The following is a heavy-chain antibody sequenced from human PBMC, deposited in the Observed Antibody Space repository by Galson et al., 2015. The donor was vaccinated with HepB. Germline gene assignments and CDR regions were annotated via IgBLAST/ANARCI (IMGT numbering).Heavy chain of an antibody. CDR2: ISYDGSKK. D-gene: IGHD6-13*01. Sequence: LRLSCAVSGIIFNSYAMDWVRQAPGKGLEWVAFISYDGSKKHYADSVKGRFTISRDNSKNTLFLQMNNMTGEDTGVYYCARVVGLAEIGMSGWSPDWGQGTLVIVSS. CDR1: GIIFNSYA. V-gene: IGHV3-30*03. CDR3: ARVVGLAEIGMSGWSPD. J-gene: IGHJ4*02.